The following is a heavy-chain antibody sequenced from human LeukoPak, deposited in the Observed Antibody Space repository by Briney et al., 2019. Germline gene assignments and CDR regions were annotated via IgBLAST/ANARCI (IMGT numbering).Heavy chain of an antibody. CDR3: AKDEVGAGRYYYYMDV. Sequence: GGSLRLSCAASGFTFSSYGMSWVRQAPGKGLEWVSAISGSASSTYHADSVKGRFTISRDNSKNTLYLQMNSLRAEDTAVYYCAKDEVGAGRYYYYMDVWGNGTTVTISS. J-gene: IGHJ6*03. CDR1: GFTFSSYG. CDR2: ISGSASST. V-gene: IGHV3-23*01. D-gene: IGHD1-26*01.